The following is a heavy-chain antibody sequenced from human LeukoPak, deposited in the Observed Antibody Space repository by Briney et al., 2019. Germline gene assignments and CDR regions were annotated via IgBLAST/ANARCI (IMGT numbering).Heavy chain of an antibody. D-gene: IGHD6-13*01. J-gene: IGHJ4*02. CDR3: ARDRGSSWLDY. Sequence: GRSLRLSCAASGFNFSGYAMHWVRQAPGKGLEWVAATSYDGANKYYTDSVKGRFTISRDDSKNTLYLQMNSLRAEDTAVYYCARDRGSSWLDYWGQGTLVTVSS. CDR1: GFNFSGYA. V-gene: IGHV3-30-3*01. CDR2: TSYDGANK.